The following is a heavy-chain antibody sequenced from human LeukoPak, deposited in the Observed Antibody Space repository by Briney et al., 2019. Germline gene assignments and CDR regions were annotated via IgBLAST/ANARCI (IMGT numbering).Heavy chain of an antibody. D-gene: IGHD2-2*01. CDR1: GFTFDDYA. Sequence: GRSLGLSCAAFGFTFDDYAMHWVRQAPGKGLEWVSGISWNSRSIGYADSVKGRFTISRDNAKNSLYLQMNSLRAEALALFSGAKGATRRYCSSTSCSLHFDHWGQGTLVTVSS. J-gene: IGHJ4*02. CDR3: AKGATRRYCSSTSCSLHFDH. V-gene: IGHV3-9*03. CDR2: ISWNSRSI.